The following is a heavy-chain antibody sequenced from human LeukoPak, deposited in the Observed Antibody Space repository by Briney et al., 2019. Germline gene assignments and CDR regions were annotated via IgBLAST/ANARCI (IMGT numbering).Heavy chain of an antibody. CDR1: GFTFGSYA. J-gene: IGHJ6*02. Sequence: GRSLRLSCAASGFTFGSYAMHWVRQAAGKGLEWVAVISYDGSNKYYADSVKGRFTISRDNSKNTLYLQMNSLRAEDTAVYYCARDHGMDVWGQGTTVTVSS. CDR3: ARDHGMDV. CDR2: ISYDGSNK. V-gene: IGHV3-30-3*01.